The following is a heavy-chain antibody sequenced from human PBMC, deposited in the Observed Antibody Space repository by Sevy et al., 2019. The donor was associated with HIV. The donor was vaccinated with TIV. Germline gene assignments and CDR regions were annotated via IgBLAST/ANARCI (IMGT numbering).Heavy chain of an antibody. V-gene: IGHV3-23*01. CDR2: ISGGSSRI. CDR3: APFDY. CDR1: GFNFSSYA. J-gene: IGHJ4*02. Sequence: GGSLRLSCEASGFNFSSYAMSWVRQAPGKGLECVSSISGGSSRIHYADSVNGRFIISRDNSKNTLYLQMNSLRAEDTAIYYCAPFDYWGQGIQVTVSS.